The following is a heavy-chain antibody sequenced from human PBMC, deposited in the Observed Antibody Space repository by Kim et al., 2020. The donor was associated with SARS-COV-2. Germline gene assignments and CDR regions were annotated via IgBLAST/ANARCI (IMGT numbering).Heavy chain of an antibody. V-gene: IGHV4-34*01. D-gene: IGHD3-3*01. Sequence: SETLSLTCAVYGGSFSGYYWSWIRQPPGKGLEWIGEINHSGSTNYNPSLKSRVTISVDTSKNQFSLKLSSVTAADTAVYYCARASITIFGVVIGGHLVDP. CDR1: GGSFSGYY. CDR2: INHSGST. CDR3: ARASITIFGVVIGGHLVDP. J-gene: IGHJ5*02.